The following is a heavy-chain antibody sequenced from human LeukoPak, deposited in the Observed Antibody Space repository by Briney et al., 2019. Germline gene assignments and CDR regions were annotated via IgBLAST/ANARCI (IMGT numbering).Heavy chain of an antibody. CDR2: ISAYNGNT. J-gene: IGHJ4*02. V-gene: IGHV1-18*01. CDR1: GYTFTSYG. CDR3: ARDLYQLLSYPPTFDY. Sequence: GASVKVSCKASGYTFTSYGISWVRQAPGQGLEWMGWISAYNGNTNYAQKLQGRVTITTDTSTSTAYMELRSLRSDDTAVYYCARDLYQLLSYPPTFDYWGQGTLVTVSS. D-gene: IGHD2-2*01.